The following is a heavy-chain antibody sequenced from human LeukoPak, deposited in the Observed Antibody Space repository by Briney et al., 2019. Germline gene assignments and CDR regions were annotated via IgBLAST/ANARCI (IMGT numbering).Heavy chain of an antibody. CDR3: AKAFGVVPYYFDY. Sequence: PGGSLRLSCAFSGFTFNYFYMTWVRQAPGKGLEWVANIKEDGTEKYYVDSVRGRFTISIDNAKNSLYLQMNSLRAEDTAVYYCAKAFGVVPYYFDYWGQGTLVTVSS. CDR2: IKEDGTEK. J-gene: IGHJ4*02. CDR1: GFTFNYFY. V-gene: IGHV3-7*01. D-gene: IGHD3-3*01.